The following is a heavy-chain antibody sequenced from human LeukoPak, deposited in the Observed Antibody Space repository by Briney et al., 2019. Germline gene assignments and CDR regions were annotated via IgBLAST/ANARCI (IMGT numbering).Heavy chain of an antibody. CDR1: GFTFSTYW. D-gene: IGHD1-26*01. Sequence: GGSLRLSCAASGFTFSTYWMHWFRQAPGKGLVWVSRINSDGSSTSYADSVKGRFTISRDNAKHTLYLQMNSLRAEDTAVYYCARGGSYLSAFDIWGQGTMVTVSS. CDR2: INSDGSST. J-gene: IGHJ3*02. V-gene: IGHV3-74*01. CDR3: ARGGSYLSAFDI.